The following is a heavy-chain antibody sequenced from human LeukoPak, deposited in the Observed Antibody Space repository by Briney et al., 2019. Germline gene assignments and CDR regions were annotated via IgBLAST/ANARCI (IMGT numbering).Heavy chain of an antibody. V-gene: IGHV3-30-3*01. CDR3: ARALTGHFDWSTLGY. J-gene: IGHJ4*02. CDR1: GFTFSSYA. Sequence: PGGSLRLSCAASGFTFSSYAMHWVRQAPGKGLEWVAVISYDGSNKYYADSVKGRFTISRDNSKNTLYLQMNSLRAEDTAVYYCARALTGHFDWSTLGYWGQGTLVTVSS. CDR2: ISYDGSNK. D-gene: IGHD3-9*01.